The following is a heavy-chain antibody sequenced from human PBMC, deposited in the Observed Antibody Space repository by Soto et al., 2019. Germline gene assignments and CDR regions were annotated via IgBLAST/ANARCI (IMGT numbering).Heavy chain of an antibody. Sequence: EVQLVESGGGLVQPGGSLRLSCAASGFTFSSYWMHWVRQAPGKGLVWVSRINGDGSTTNYADSVKGRFSLSRDNAKNTVYLQMDSLRAEDTAVYFCARGIKNYCGVDVWGQGTTVTVSS. CDR1: GFTFSSYW. CDR3: ARGIKNYCGVDV. CDR2: INGDGSTT. V-gene: IGHV3-74*01. D-gene: IGHD2-15*01. J-gene: IGHJ6*02.